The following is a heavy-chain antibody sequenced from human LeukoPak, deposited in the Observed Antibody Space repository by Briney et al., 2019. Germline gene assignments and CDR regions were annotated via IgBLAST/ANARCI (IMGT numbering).Heavy chain of an antibody. CDR2: IYYTGGT. Sequence: SETLSLTCSVSSGSISSSSFYWGWIRQPPGKGLEWIGSIYYTGGTSYNPSLKSRVTISVDTSKNQFSLKVSSVTAADTAVYYCARVRIGAFDIWGQGTMVTVSS. CDR3: ARVRIGAFDI. D-gene: IGHD2-15*01. V-gene: IGHV4-39*07. J-gene: IGHJ3*02. CDR1: SGSISSSSFY.